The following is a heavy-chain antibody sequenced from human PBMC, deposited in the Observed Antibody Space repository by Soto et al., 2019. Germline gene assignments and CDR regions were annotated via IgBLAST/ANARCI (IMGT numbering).Heavy chain of an antibody. CDR1: GGTFSSYA. D-gene: IGHD5-18*01. CDR3: ARGYDGTRGYSYGYLSKYYYGMDV. V-gene: IGHV1-69*13. Sequence: ASVKVSCKASGGTFSSYAISWVRQAPGQGLEWMGGIIPIFGTANYAQKFQGRVTITADESTSTAYMELSSLRSEDTAVYYCARGYDGTRGYSYGYLSKYYYGMDVWGQGTTVTVSS. J-gene: IGHJ6*02. CDR2: IIPIFGTA.